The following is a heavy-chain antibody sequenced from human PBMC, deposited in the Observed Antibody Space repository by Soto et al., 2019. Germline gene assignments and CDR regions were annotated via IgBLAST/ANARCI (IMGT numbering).Heavy chain of an antibody. CDR2: INHSGST. J-gene: IGHJ5*02. CDR1: GGSFSGYY. V-gene: IGHV4-34*01. D-gene: IGHD2-8*01. Sequence: SETLSLTCAVYGGSFSGYYWSWIRQPPGKGLEWIGEINHSGSTNYNPTLKSRVTISVDTSKNQFSLKLSSVTAAGTAVCYCARDAGYNWIDVWGQGTLVTVSS. CDR3: ARDAGYNWIDV.